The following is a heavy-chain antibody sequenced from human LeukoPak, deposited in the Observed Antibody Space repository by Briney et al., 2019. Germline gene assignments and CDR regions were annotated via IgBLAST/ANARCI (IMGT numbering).Heavy chain of an antibody. J-gene: IGHJ6*03. Sequence: ASVKVSCKASGYTFTGYYLHWVRQAPGQGLEWMGWINPNSGGTNYAQKFQGRVTMTRDTSISTAYMELSRLRSDDTAVYYCARGSGSYFPYYYHMDVWGKGTTVTVSS. V-gene: IGHV1-2*02. CDR3: ARGSGSYFPYYYHMDV. CDR1: GYTFTGYY. D-gene: IGHD1-26*01. CDR2: INPNSGGT.